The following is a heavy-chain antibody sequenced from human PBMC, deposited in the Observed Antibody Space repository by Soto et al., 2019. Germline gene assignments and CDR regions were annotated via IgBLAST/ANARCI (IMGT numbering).Heavy chain of an antibody. CDR1: GGSISSGGYY. CDR2: IYYSGST. J-gene: IGHJ4*02. Sequence: SETLSLTCTVSGGSISSGGYYWSWIRQHPGKGLEWIGYIYYSGSTYYNPSLKSRVTISVDTSKNQFSLKLSSVTAADTAVYYCARDRITIFGVVPFDYWGQGTLVTVSS. CDR3: ARDRITIFGVVPFDY. D-gene: IGHD3-3*01. V-gene: IGHV4-31*03.